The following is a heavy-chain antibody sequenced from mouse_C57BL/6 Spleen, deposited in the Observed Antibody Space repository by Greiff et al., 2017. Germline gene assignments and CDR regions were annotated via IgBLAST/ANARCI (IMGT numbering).Heavy chain of an antibody. CDR2: IYPGDGDT. CDR3: ASPRGFAY. Sequence: LVKPGASVKISCKASGYAFSSSWMNWVKQRPGKGLEWIGRIYPGDGDTNYNGKFKGKATLTADKSSSTAYMQLSSLTSEDSAVYFCASPRGFAYWGQGSLVTVSA. CDR1: GYAFSSSW. J-gene: IGHJ3*01. V-gene: IGHV1-82*01.